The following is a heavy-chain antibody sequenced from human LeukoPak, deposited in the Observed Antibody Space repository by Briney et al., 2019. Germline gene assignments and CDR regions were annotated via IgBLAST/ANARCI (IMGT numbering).Heavy chain of an antibody. CDR2: IKQDGSEK. CDR3: ARDFSTSRPCY. V-gene: IGHV3-7*03. D-gene: IGHD6-6*01. CDR1: GFTFSSYA. J-gene: IGHJ4*02. Sequence: GGSLRLSCAASGFTFSSYAMSWVRQAPGKGLEWVASIKQDGSEKYYVDSVKGRFTISRDNAKNSLYLQMNSLRVEDTAVYFCARDFSTSRPCYWGQGTLVTVSS.